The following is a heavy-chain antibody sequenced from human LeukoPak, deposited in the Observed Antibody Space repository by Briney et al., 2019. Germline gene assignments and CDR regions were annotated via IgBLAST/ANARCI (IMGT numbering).Heavy chain of an antibody. J-gene: IGHJ4*02. CDR3: ATAVLYSSMVRGVIIFDY. D-gene: IGHD3-10*01. CDR2: FDPEDGET. Sequence: GASVKVSCKVSGYTLTELSMHWVRLAPGKGLEWMGGFDPEDGETIYAQKFQGRVTMTEDTSTDTAYMELSSLRSEDTAVYYCATAVLYSSMVRGVIIFDYWGQGTLVTVSS. V-gene: IGHV1-24*01. CDR1: GYTLTELS.